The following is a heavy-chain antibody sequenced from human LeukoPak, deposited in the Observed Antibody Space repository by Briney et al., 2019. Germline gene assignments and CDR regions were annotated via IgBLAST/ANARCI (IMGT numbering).Heavy chain of an antibody. V-gene: IGHV4-59*10. CDR3: ARGDYDFWSGYSY. Sequence: KPSETLSLTCAVYGGSFSGYYWSWIRQPAGKGLEWTGRIYTSGSTNYNPSLKSRVTISVDTSKNQFSLKLSSVTAADTAVYYCARGDYDFWSGYSYWGQGTLVTVSS. CDR2: IYTSGST. J-gene: IGHJ4*02. D-gene: IGHD3-3*01. CDR1: GGSFSGYY.